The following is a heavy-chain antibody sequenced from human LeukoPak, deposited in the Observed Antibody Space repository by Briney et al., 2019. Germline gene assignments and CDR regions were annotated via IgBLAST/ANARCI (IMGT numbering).Heavy chain of an antibody. D-gene: IGHD3-10*02. CDR3: ARFGVRGVTENDY. Sequence: GGSLRLSCPVSGFPLSSYGMHWVRQAPGKGLEWVALIWYDGSNKYYADSVKGRFTISRDNSKNTLYLQMNTLRAEDTAVYYCARFGVRGVTENDYWGQGTLVTVSS. CDR2: IWYDGSNK. CDR1: GFPLSSYG. V-gene: IGHV3-33*01. J-gene: IGHJ4*02.